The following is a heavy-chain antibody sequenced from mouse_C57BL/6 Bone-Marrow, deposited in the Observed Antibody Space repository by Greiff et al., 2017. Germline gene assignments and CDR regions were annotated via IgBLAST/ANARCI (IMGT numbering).Heavy chain of an antibody. CDR2: ISSGSSTI. CDR1: GFTFSDYG. J-gene: IGHJ3*01. CDR3: ARHYYGSSSWFAY. V-gene: IGHV5-17*01. Sequence: VESGGGLVKPGGSLKLSCAASGFTFSDYGMHWVRQAPEKGLEWVAYISSGSSTIYYADTVKGRFTISRDNAKNTLFLQMTSLRSEDTAMYYCARHYYGSSSWFAYWGQGTLVTVSA. D-gene: IGHD1-1*01.